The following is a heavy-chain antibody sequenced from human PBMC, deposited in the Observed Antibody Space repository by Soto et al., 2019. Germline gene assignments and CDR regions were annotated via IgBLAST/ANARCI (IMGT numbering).Heavy chain of an antibody. CDR3: ARSRVYTPRLEDPFDV. V-gene: IGHV5-51*01. Sequence: GESLKISCKGSGYSFTTYWLAWVRQMPGKGLEYMGIIYPGDSDARYSPPFQGQVTISADKSISTAYLQWTSLKASDTAIYYCARSRVYTPRLEDPFDVWGQGTLVTV. CDR2: IYPGDSDA. J-gene: IGHJ3*01. D-gene: IGHD2-8*01. CDR1: GYSFTTYW.